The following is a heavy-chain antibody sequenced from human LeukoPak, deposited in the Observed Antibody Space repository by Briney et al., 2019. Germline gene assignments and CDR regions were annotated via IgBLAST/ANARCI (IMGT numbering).Heavy chain of an antibody. J-gene: IGHJ6*02. CDR1: GFTFSSYG. V-gene: IGHV3-33*01. CDR3: ARDLSVLRYFDWLGPYYYYGMDV. CDR2: IWYDGSNK. Sequence: PGGSLRLSCAASGFTFSSYGMHWVRQAPGKGLEWVAVIWYDGSNKYYADSVKGRFTISRDNSKNTLYLQMNSLRAEDTAVYYCARDLSVLRYFDWLGPYYYYGMDVWGQGTTVTVSS. D-gene: IGHD3-9*01.